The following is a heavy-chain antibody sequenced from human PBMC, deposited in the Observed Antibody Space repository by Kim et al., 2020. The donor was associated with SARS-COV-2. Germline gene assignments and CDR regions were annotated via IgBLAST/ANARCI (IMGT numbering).Heavy chain of an antibody. V-gene: IGHV1-3*01. J-gene: IGHJ2*01. Sequence: KFHGRVTITRATSASTAYMELSSLRSEDTAVYYCARDRYSGSYHDWYFDLWGRGTLVTVSS. CDR3: ARDRYSGSYHDWYFDL. D-gene: IGHD1-26*01.